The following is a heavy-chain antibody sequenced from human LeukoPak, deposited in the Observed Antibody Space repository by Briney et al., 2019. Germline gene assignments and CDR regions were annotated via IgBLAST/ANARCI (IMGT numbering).Heavy chain of an antibody. CDR3: ARAADLIRDAFYI. Sequence: GGSLLPCCASSGYTFSSYIMNWGRQAPGKGLEWVSSISSSSSYIYYADSVKGRFTISRDNAKNSLYLQMNNLRAEDTTVYYCARAADLIRDAFYISGEETIVTVSS. CDR2: ISSSSSYI. CDR1: GYTFSSYI. D-gene: IGHD2-15*01. J-gene: IGHJ3*02. V-gene: IGHV3-21*01.